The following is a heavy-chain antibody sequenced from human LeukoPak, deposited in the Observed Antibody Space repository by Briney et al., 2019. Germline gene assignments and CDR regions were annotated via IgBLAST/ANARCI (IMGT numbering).Heavy chain of an antibody. CDR1: GGSISSSSYY. CDR3: ARHARRGVLRSTLQYYFDY. D-gene: IGHD3-3*01. Sequence: SETLSLTCTVSGGSISSSSYYWGWIRQPPGKGLEWIGEINHSGSTNYNPSLKSRVTISVDTSKNQFSLKLSSVTAADTAVYYCARHARRGVLRSTLQYYFDYWGQGTLVTVSS. CDR2: INHSGST. V-gene: IGHV4-39*01. J-gene: IGHJ4*02.